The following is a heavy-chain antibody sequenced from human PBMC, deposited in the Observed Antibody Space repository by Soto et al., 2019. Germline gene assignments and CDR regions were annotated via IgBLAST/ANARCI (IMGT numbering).Heavy chain of an antibody. V-gene: IGHV4-30-2*01. CDR2: IYHSGST. D-gene: IGHD2-2*01. Sequence: SETLSLTCAVSGGSISSDGYSWSWIRQPPGKGLEWIGYIYHSGSTYYNPSLKSRVTISVDRSKNQFSLNLSSVTAADTAVYYCARGHLSVVPAAADNWFDPWGQGTLVTVSS. CDR3: ARGHLSVVPAAADNWFDP. J-gene: IGHJ5*02. CDR1: GGSISSDGYS.